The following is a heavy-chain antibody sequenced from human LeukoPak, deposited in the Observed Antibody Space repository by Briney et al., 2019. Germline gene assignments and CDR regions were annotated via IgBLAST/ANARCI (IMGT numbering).Heavy chain of an antibody. J-gene: IGHJ4*02. D-gene: IGHD6-6*01. CDR3: AKGQTYSSSSPENY. CDR1: GFTFSSYG. V-gene: IGHV3-30*18. Sequence: GGSLRLSCAASGFTFSSYGMHWVRQAPGKGLEWVAVISYDGSNKYYADSVKGRFTISRDNSKNTLYLQMNSLRAEDTAVYHCAKGQTYSSSSPENYWGQGTLVTVSS. CDR2: ISYDGSNK.